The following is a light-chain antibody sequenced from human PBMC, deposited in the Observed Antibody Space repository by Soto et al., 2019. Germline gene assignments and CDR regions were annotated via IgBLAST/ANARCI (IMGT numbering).Light chain of an antibody. Sequence: QSVLTQPPSASGTPGQRVNISCSGSSSNIGSNTVNWYQQLPGTAHKLLIYSNNQRPSGVPDRFSGSKSGTSASLAISGLQSEDDADYYCAAWDDSLNGQVFGGGTKLTGL. CDR3: AAWDDSLNGQV. CDR1: SSNIGSNT. CDR2: SNN. J-gene: IGLJ2*01. V-gene: IGLV1-44*01.